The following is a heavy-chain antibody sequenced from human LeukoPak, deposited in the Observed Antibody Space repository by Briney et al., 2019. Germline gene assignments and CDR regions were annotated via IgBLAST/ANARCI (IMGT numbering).Heavy chain of an antibody. J-gene: IGHJ4*02. V-gene: IGHV3-9*01. Sequence: PGRSLRLSCAASGFTFDDYAMHWVRQAPGKSLEWVSGISWNSGSIGYADSVKGRFTISRDNAKNSLYLQMNSLRAEDTALYYCAKDFRCSSTSCYTGFDYWGQGTLVTVSS. CDR3: AKDFRCSSTSCYTGFDY. CDR2: ISWNSGSI. CDR1: GFTFDDYA. D-gene: IGHD2-2*02.